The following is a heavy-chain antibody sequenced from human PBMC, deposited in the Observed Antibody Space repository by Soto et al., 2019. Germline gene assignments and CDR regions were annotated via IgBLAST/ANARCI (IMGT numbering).Heavy chain of an antibody. CDR1: GYTFNSYG. Sequence: QGQLVQSGTEVKKPGASVKVSCKASGYTFNSYGISWVRQAPGQWLEWMGWISPYDGNTNYAQNLQGRVTMTTDTSTSTAYMELRSLRSDDTAVYYCARGGYYDSSGSRIDHYYGMDAWGQGTTVTVS. D-gene: IGHD3-22*01. CDR2: ISPYDGNT. J-gene: IGHJ6*02. V-gene: IGHV1-18*01. CDR3: ARGGYYDSSGSRIDHYYGMDA.